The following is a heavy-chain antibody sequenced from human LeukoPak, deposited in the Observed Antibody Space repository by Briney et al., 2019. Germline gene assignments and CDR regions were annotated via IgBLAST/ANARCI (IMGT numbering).Heavy chain of an antibody. Sequence: SSETLSLTCTVSGGSISSYCWSWIRQPAGKGLEWIGRIYTSGSTNFNPSLKSRVTMSVDTSKNQFSLKLSSVTAADTAVYYCARAGAHYYYYYYMDVWGKGTTVTVSS. V-gene: IGHV4-4*07. CDR3: ARAGAHYYYYYYMDV. D-gene: IGHD1-26*01. J-gene: IGHJ6*03. CDR2: IYTSGST. CDR1: GGSISSYC.